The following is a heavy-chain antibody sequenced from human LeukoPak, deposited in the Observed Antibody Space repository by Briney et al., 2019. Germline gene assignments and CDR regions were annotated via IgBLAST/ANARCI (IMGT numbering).Heavy chain of an antibody. CDR2: INPNSGGT. D-gene: IGHD6-19*01. CDR1: GYTFTGYY. J-gene: IGHJ3*02. Sequence: APVKVSCKASGYTFTGYYIHWVRQAPGQGLEWMGWINPNSGGTNYAQKFQGRVTMTRDTSISTAYMELSRLRSDDTAVYYCARGRIAVTSGGAFDIWGQGTMVTVSS. CDR3: ARGRIAVTSGGAFDI. V-gene: IGHV1-2*02.